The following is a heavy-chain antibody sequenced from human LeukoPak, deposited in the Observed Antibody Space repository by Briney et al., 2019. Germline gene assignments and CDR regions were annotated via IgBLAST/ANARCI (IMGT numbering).Heavy chain of an antibody. CDR3: AITSGAYPDALDF. V-gene: IGHV4-59*11. CDR1: GASITGQY. CDR2: IYDSGST. J-gene: IGHJ3*01. Sequence: SETLSLTCTVSGASITGQYWSWVRQPPGKGLEWIGYIYDSGSTSHNPALKRRVTISVGTSKRQFSLRLTSVTAADTAVYYCAITSGAYPDALDFWGQGTMVTVSS. D-gene: IGHD7-27*01.